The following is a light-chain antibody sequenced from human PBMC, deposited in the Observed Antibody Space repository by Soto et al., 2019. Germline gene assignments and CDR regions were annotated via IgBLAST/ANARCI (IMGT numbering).Light chain of an antibody. CDR1: SRDVGGYNY. J-gene: IGLJ2*01. CDR2: DVS. Sequence: QSVLTQPASVSGAPGQSITISCTGSSRDVGGYNYVSWYQQHPGKAPKLMIYDVSNRPSGVSNRFSGSKSGNTASLTISGPQDEDEADYYCSSNTSSSTLVFGGGTKLTVL. V-gene: IGLV2-14*01. CDR3: SSNTSSSTLV.